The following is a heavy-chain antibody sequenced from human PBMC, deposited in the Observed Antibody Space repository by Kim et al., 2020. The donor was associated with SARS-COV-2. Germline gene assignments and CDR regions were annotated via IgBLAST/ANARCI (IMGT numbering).Heavy chain of an antibody. J-gene: IGHJ6*04. D-gene: IGHD3-9*01. CDR3: ARRALYSDIWTAISPRHYNYMDV. V-gene: IGHV4-59*08. Sequence: SETLSLTCIVSGGSISNSYWSWIRQSPGKGLEWIGYISHSGNTNYNPSLQSRVTMSVDTSKNQFSLNLSSVTAADTAVYYCARRALYSDIWTAISPRHYNYMDVWGKGTTVTVSS. CDR2: ISHSGNT. CDR1: GGSISNSY.